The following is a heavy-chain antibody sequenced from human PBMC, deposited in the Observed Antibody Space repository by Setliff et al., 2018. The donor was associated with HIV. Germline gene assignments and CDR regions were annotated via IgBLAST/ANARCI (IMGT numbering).Heavy chain of an antibody. D-gene: IGHD2-2*01. Sequence: ASVKVSCKLSGYTLTELSMHWVRQAPGKGLEWMGSFDPGNGETIYAQKFQGRVTMTEDTSTNTAYMELSSLGSEDTAVYYCVRRAAAAEVFDYWGQGTLVTVSS. CDR3: VRRAAAAEVFDY. V-gene: IGHV1-24*01. CDR1: GYTLTELS. J-gene: IGHJ4*02. CDR2: FDPGNGET.